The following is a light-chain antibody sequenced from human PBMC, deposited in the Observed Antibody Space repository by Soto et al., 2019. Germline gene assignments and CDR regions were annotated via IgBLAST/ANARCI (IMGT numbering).Light chain of an antibody. V-gene: IGKV3-20*01. CDR3: QQYGSSPWT. J-gene: IGKJ1*01. CDR1: QSVSSDY. CDR2: SAS. Sequence: EIVLTQSPGTLSLSPGERAALSCRVSQSVSSDYLAWYRQKPGQAPRLLIYSASTRATGIPNRFSGSGSGTDFTLTINRLEPEDFAVYYCQQYGSSPWTFGQGTKVEVK.